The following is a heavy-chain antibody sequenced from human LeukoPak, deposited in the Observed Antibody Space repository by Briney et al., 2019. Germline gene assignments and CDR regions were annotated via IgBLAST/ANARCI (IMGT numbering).Heavy chain of an antibody. J-gene: IGHJ1*01. CDR3: AKGYDSSSWYYFQH. CDR1: GFTFSSYA. V-gene: IGHV3-23*01. Sequence: GGSLRLSCAASGFTFSSYAMSWVRQAPGKGLEWVSAISGSGGSTYYADSVKGRFTISRDNSKNTLYLQMNSLRAEDAAVYYCAKGYDSSSWYYFQHWGQGTLVTVSS. D-gene: IGHD6-13*01. CDR2: ISGSGGST.